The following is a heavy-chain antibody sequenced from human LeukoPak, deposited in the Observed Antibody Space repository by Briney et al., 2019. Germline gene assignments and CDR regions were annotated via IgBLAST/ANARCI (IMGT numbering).Heavy chain of an antibody. CDR3: ARGMRQIDDAFDL. D-gene: IGHD6-25*01. Sequence: GGSLRLSCAASGFTFSSYAMSWVRQAPGKGLEWVSAISGSGGSTYYADSVKGRFTISRDNANKSLYLQMNSLRAEDTAMYYCARGMRQIDDAFDLWGQGTMVTVSS. CDR2: ISGSGGST. J-gene: IGHJ3*01. V-gene: IGHV3-23*01. CDR1: GFTFSSYA.